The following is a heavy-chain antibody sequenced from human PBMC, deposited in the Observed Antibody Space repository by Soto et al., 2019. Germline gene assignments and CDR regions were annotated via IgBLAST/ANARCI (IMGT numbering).Heavy chain of an antibody. J-gene: IGHJ4*02. CDR1: GFSLSTSGMC. D-gene: IGHD3-10*01. CDR2: IDWDDDK. V-gene: IGHV2-70*11. Sequence: GSGPTLVNPTQTLTLTCTFSGFSLSTSGMCVSWIRQPPGKALEWLARIDWDDDKYYSTSLKTRLTISKDTSKNQVVLTMTNMDPVDTATYYCARTQLYGSGSYLFDYWGQGTLVTVSS. CDR3: ARTQLYGSGSYLFDY.